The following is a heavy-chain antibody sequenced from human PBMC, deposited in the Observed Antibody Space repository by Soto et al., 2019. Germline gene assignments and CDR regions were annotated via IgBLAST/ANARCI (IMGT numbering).Heavy chain of an antibody. J-gene: IGHJ4*02. CDR2: IDSYGSAT. Sequence: GGSLRLSCAASGFTFSRYWMHWVRQSPGKGLVWVSRIDSYGSATSQVDSVEGRFTISRDNAKNTLYLQMNSLRAEDTAVYYCARGWVEGLSRQPPTDYWGQGTLVTVSS. CDR1: GFTFSRYW. D-gene: IGHD3-3*01. CDR3: ARGWVEGLSRQPPTDY. V-gene: IGHV3-74*01.